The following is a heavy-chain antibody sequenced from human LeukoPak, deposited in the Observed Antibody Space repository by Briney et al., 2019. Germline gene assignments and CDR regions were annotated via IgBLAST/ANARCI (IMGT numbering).Heavy chain of an antibody. V-gene: IGHV1-3*01. CDR1: GYTFTTYA. CDR3: AKDPRDRQHYYYAMDV. D-gene: IGHD2-21*01. Sequence: GASVKVSCKASGYTFTTYAIHWVRQAPGQRLESMGWINAGNGNTKYSENFQHRVTITRDTSASTAYMELSGLTSEDTAMYYCAKDPRDRQHYYYAMDVWGQGTTVTVSS. CDR2: INAGNGNT. J-gene: IGHJ6*02.